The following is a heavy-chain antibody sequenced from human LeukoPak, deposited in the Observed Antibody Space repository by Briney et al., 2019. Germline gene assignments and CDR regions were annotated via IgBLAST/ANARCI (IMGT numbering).Heavy chain of an antibody. Sequence: SETLSLTCAVYGGSFSGYYWSWIRQPPGKGLEWIGEINHSGSTNYNPSLKSRVTISVDTSKNQFSLKLSSVTAADTAVYYCARGGLGGVTGEAPNWFDPWGQGTLVTVSS. D-gene: IGHD3-16*01. CDR1: GGSFSGYY. V-gene: IGHV4-34*01. CDR2: INHSGST. CDR3: ARGGLGGVTGEAPNWFDP. J-gene: IGHJ5*02.